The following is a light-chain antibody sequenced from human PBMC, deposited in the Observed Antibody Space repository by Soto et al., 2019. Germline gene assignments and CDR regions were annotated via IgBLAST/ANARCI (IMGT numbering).Light chain of an antibody. CDR1: QSVTNDQ. CDR3: QQVKTYPRT. V-gene: IGKV3-20*01. CDR2: GAS. Sequence: ENVLTQSPGTLSLSPGERATLSCRASQSVTNDQLTWYRQKPGQAPRLLIYGASRRATGIPDRFSGSGSGTDFTLSISRLEPEDFAVYYCQQVKTYPRTFGGGTKVEIK. J-gene: IGKJ4*01.